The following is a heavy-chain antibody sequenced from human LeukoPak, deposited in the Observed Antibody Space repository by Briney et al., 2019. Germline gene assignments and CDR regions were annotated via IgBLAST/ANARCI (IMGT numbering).Heavy chain of an antibody. Sequence: PSETLSLTCAVYGGSFSGYYWSWIRQPPGKGLEWIGEINHSGSTNYNPSLKSRVTISVDTSKNQFSVKLSSVTAADTAVYYSARGRRGYCSSTSCYTTGGYYFDYWGQGTLVTVSS. D-gene: IGHD2-2*02. CDR3: ARGRRGYCSSTSCYTTGGYYFDY. CDR1: GGSFSGYY. CDR2: INHSGST. V-gene: IGHV4-34*01. J-gene: IGHJ4*02.